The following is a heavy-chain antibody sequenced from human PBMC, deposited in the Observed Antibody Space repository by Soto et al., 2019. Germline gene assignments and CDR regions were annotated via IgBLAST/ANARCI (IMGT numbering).Heavy chain of an antibody. J-gene: IGHJ4*02. Sequence: ETLSLTCAVYGGSFSGYYWSWVRQAPGKGLEWVSAISGSGGSTYYADSVKGRFTISRDNSKNTLYLQMNSLRAEDTAVYYCAKASVAGTPYYFDYWGQGTLVTVS. CDR1: GGSFSGYY. CDR3: AKASVAGTPYYFDY. CDR2: ISGSGGST. V-gene: IGHV3-23*01. D-gene: IGHD6-19*01.